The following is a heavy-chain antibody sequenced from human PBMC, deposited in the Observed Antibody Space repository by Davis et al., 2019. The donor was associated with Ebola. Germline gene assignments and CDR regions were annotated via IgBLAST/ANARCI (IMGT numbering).Heavy chain of an antibody. CDR2: INAGNGNT. V-gene: IGHV1-3*01. D-gene: IGHD6-13*01. CDR1: GYTFTSYA. J-gene: IGHJ6*04. CDR3: AREAVLIATARDYYYYYGMDV. Sequence: AASVKVSCKASGYTFTSYAMHWVRQAPGQRLEWMGWINAGNGNTKYSQKFQGRVTMTRDTSTSTVYMELSSLRSEDTAVYYCAREAVLIATARDYYYYYGMDVWGKGTTVTVSS.